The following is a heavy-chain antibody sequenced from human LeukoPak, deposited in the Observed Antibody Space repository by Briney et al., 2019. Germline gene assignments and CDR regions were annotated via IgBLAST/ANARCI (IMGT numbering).Heavy chain of an antibody. J-gene: IGHJ6*03. D-gene: IGHD1-26*01. CDR1: AFTFSNYA. Sequence: PGGSLRLSCAASAFTFSNYALTWVRQTPGKGLEWVSSITGSDGNTQYADSVKGRFTISRDNSKDTLYLQMNSLRAEDTAIYFCAKHSHRHYLYYYMDVWGTGTTVTVFS. CDR3: AKHSHRHYLYYYMDV. CDR2: ITGSDGNT. V-gene: IGHV3-23*01.